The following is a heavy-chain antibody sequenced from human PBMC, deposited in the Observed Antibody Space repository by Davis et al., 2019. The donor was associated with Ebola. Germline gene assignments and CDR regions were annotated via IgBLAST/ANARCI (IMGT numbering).Heavy chain of an antibody. V-gene: IGHV3-7*03. CDR3: ARDVRY. Sequence: GESLKISCAASGFTFRSYWMSWVRQAPGKGLEWVANIKQDGSEKYYVDSVKGRFTISRDNAKNSLYLQMNSLRAEDTAVYYCARDVRYWGQGTLVTVSS. J-gene: IGHJ4*02. CDR2: IKQDGSEK. CDR1: GFTFRSYW.